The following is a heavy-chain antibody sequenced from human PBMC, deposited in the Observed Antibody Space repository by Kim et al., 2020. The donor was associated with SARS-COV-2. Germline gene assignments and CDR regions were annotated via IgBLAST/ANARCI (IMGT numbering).Heavy chain of an antibody. D-gene: IGHD3-10*01. V-gene: IGHV3-13*01. CDR3: ARGAMVRGVITYFDY. J-gene: IGHJ4*02. Sequence: GSVKGRFTTSRENAKNYLYLQMNGLTAGDTAVYYCARGAMVRGVITYFDYWGQGTLVTVSS.